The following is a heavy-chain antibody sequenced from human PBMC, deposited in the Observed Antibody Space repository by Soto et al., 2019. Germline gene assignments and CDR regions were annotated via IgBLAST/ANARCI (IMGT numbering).Heavy chain of an antibody. CDR2: ISSSSSYI. CDR3: ERHGCRSTTFYTDYYYYYGMDV. D-gene: IGHD2-2*02. CDR1: GFTFSSYS. J-gene: IGHJ6*02. V-gene: IGHV3-21*01. Sequence: GVSLRLSCAASGFTFSSYSMNWVRQAPGKGLEWVSSISSSSSYIYYADSVKGRFTISRDNAKNSLYLQMNSLRAEDMAVYYCERHGCRSTTFYTDYYYYYGMDVWGQGTTVIVSS.